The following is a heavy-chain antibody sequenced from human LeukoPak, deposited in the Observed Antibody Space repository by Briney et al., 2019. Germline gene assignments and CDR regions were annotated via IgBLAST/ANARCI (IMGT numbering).Heavy chain of an antibody. Sequence: PGRSLRLSCAASGFTFSSYGMHWVRQAPGKGLEWVAVISYDGSNKYYADSVKGRFTISRDNSKNTLYLQMNSLRAEDTAVYYCARELTGYSSGWYEGGFDYWGQGTLVTISS. CDR3: ARELTGYSSGWYEGGFDY. D-gene: IGHD6-19*01. J-gene: IGHJ4*02. CDR1: GFTFSSYG. CDR2: ISYDGSNK. V-gene: IGHV3-30*03.